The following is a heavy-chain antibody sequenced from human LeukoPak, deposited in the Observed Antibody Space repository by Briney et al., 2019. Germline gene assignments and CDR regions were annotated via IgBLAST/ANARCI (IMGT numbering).Heavy chain of an antibody. CDR2: INHSGST. CDR3: AYSSGYQQQ. Sequence: SETLSLTSAVYGGSFSDYYWSWIRQPPGKGLEWIGEINHSGSTNYNPSLKRRVTISVDTSKNQFSLKLSSVTAADTAVYYCAYSSGYQQQWGQGTLVTVSS. D-gene: IGHD6-19*01. V-gene: IGHV4-34*01. CDR1: GGSFSDYY. J-gene: IGHJ1*01.